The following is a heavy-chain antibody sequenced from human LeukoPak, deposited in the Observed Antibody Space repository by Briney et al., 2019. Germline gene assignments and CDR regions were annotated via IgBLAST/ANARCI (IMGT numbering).Heavy chain of an antibody. J-gene: IGHJ4*02. V-gene: IGHV3-74*01. CDR2: IKGDGSST. D-gene: IGHD4-17*01. CDR3: ARASTTVPNLLDH. Sequence: SGGSLRLSCAASGFTFSTYWMHWVRQAPGKGLVWVARIKGDGSSTIYADSVKGRFTISRDNFKNTLYLQTSSLRAEDTAVYYCARASTTVPNLLDHWGRGTLVTVSS. CDR1: GFTFSTYW.